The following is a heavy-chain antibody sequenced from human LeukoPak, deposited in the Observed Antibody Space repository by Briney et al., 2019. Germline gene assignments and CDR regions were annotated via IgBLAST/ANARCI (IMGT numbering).Heavy chain of an antibody. J-gene: IGHJ5*02. CDR1: GFSLSTSGMC. Sequence: RESGPALVKPTQTLTLTCTFSGFSLSTSGMCVSWIRQPPGKALEWLALIDWDDDKYYSTSLKTRLTISKDTSKNQVVPTMTNMDPVDTATYYCARSITMVRGVSNWFDPWGQGTLVTVSS. D-gene: IGHD3-10*01. V-gene: IGHV2-70*01. CDR3: ARSITMVRGVSNWFDP. CDR2: IDWDDDK.